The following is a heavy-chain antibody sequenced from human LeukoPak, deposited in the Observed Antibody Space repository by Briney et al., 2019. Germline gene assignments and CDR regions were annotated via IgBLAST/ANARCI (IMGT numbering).Heavy chain of an antibody. Sequence: PGGALRLSCAASGFTFSDHYMDWVRQAPGKGLEGVGRTRNKAHSYTTEYAASVKGRFTISRDDSKKSLYLQMNSLKTEDTAVYYCAISILPTTAGGGHWGQGTLVTVSS. CDR1: GFTFSDHY. D-gene: IGHD5-12*01. V-gene: IGHV3-72*01. CDR2: TRNKAHSYTT. CDR3: AISILPTTAGGGH. J-gene: IGHJ4*02.